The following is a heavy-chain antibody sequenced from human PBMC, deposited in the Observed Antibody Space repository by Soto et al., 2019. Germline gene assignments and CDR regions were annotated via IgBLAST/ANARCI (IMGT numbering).Heavy chain of an antibody. V-gene: IGHV1-2*02. D-gene: IGHD5-12*01. CDR1: GYTFTDHS. CDR2: INPHSGVT. J-gene: IGHJ4*02. Sequence: QVHLVQSGAEVKKPGASVKVSCKASGYTFTDHSLHWVRQAPGQGLEWMGWINPHSGVTVSAENFEGRVTLLRDTSINTAYMEMGWLRSDDTAMYYCALEMSTITYFHYWGQGTLLTVSS. CDR3: ALEMSTITYFHY.